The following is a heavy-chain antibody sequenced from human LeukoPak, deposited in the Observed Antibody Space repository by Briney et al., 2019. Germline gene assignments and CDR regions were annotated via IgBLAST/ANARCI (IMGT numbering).Heavy chain of an antibody. D-gene: IGHD3-10*02. J-gene: IGHJ4*02. V-gene: IGHV1-2*02. CDR2: INPHSGDT. Sequence: ASVKVSCKAAGYTPTAHYMHWVRQAPGQGLEWMGWINPHSGDTLYAQNFQGRVTMTRDTSTGTAYMELSRLRFDDTAMYYCARDVLTTFGYFSAADDFWGQGTLVTVSS. CDR3: ARDVLTTFGYFSAADDF. CDR1: GYTPTAHY.